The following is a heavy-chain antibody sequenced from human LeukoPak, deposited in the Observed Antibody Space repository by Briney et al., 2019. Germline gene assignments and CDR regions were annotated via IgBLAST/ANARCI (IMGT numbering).Heavy chain of an antibody. CDR3: ARESVGLPSNFDY. Sequence: ASVKVSCKASGYSFRKYDISWVRQAPGQGLEWMGWTSVHSGNPKYAQKLQGRVTMTTDTSTSTAYMELSSLRSEDTAVYYCARESVGLPSNFDYWGQGTLVTVSS. V-gene: IGHV1-18*01. CDR2: TSVHSGNP. D-gene: IGHD5-12*01. CDR1: GYSFRKYD. J-gene: IGHJ4*02.